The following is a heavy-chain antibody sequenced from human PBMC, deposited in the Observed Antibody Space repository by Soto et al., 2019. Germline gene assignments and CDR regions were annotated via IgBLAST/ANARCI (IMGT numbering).Heavy chain of an antibody. D-gene: IGHD3-3*01. J-gene: IGHJ4*02. Sequence: ESGGDLVQPGGSLRLSCAASGFSFSNSTMNWVRKAPGKGLEWVSYMSSSGGTTKYADPVKGRFTISRDNAKNSLYLQMNSLRAEDTAVYYCASSNFWSGQDYWGQGTLVTVSS. CDR3: ASSNFWSGQDY. V-gene: IGHV3-48*01. CDR1: GFSFSNST. CDR2: MSSSGGTT.